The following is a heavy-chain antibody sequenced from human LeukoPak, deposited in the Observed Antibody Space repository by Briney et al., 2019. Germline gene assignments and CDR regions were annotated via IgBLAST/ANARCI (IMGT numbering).Heavy chain of an antibody. CDR3: ARVAGRRYFDWSDY. CDR2: IIPILGIA. V-gene: IGHV1-69*04. CDR1: GGTFSSYA. Sequence: SVKVSCKASGGTFSSYAISWVRQAPGQGLEWMGRIIPILGIANYAQKFQGRVTITADKSTSTAYMELSSLRSEDTAVYYCARVAGRRYFDWSDYWGQGTLVTVSS. D-gene: IGHD3-9*01. J-gene: IGHJ4*02.